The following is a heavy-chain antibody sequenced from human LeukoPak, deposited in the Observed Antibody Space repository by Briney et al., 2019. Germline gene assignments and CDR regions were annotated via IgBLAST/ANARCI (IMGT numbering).Heavy chain of an antibody. CDR1: EYTFTSYA. V-gene: IGHV7-4-1*02. J-gene: IGHJ4*02. Sequence: ASVKVSCKASEYTFTSYAMNWVRQAPGQGLESMGWINTNTGNPTYAQGFTGRFAFSLDTSVSTAYLQISSLKAEDTAVYYCARDEGVLPIYYFDYWGQGTLVTVSS. CDR2: INTNTGNP. CDR3: ARDEGVLPIYYFDY. D-gene: IGHD3-16*01.